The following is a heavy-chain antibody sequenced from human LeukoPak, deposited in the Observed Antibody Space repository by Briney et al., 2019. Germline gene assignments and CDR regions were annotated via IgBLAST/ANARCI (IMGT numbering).Heavy chain of an antibody. CDR2: INPNSGGT. CDR3: ARDRISSSWYGLPVY. Sequence: ASVKVSCKASGYTFTGYYMHWVRQAPGQGLEWMGWINPNSGGTNYAQKFQGTVTMTRDTSISTAYMELSRLRSDDTAVYYCARDRISSSWYGLPVYWGQGTLVTVSS. J-gene: IGHJ4*02. CDR1: GYTFTGYY. D-gene: IGHD6-13*01. V-gene: IGHV1-2*02.